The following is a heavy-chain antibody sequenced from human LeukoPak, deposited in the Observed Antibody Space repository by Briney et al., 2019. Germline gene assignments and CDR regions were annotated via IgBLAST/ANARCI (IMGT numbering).Heavy chain of an antibody. CDR2: IYPGDSDT. J-gene: IGHJ4*02. V-gene: IGHV5-51*01. CDR3: ARSHCSSTSCYPPLFDY. CDR1: GYSFTSYW. D-gene: IGHD2-2*01. Sequence: GESLQISCKGSGYSFTSYWIGWVRRMPGKGLEWMGIIYPGDSDTRYSPSFQGQVTTSADKSISTAYLQWSSLKASDTAMYYCARSHCSSTSCYPPLFDYWGQGTLVTVSS.